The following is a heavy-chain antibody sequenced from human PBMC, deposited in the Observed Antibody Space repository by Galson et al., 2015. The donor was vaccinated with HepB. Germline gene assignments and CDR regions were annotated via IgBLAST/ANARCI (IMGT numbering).Heavy chain of an antibody. Sequence: SLRLSCAASGFTFSTYAMSWVRQAPGKGLEWVSTISASGGSTYYADSVKGRFTISRDNSKNTLYLQMNSLRAEDTAVYYCAKPGGGPNREFDYWGQGTPVTVSS. CDR1: GFTFSTYA. J-gene: IGHJ4*02. CDR2: ISASGGST. CDR3: AKPGGGPNREFDY. D-gene: IGHD2-8*02. V-gene: IGHV3-23*01.